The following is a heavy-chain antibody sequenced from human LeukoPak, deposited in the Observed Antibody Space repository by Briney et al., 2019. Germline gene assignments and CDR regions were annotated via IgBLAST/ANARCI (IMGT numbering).Heavy chain of an antibody. CDR2: IRYDGSNK. CDR1: GFTFSSYG. Sequence: GGSLRLSCAASGFTFSSYGMHWVRQAPGKGLEWVAFIRYDGSNKYYADSVKGRFTISRDNSKNTLYLQMNSLRAEDTAVYYCAKDPLELVPAAMDPYYFDYWGQGTLVTVSS. V-gene: IGHV3-30*02. CDR3: AKDPLELVPAAMDPYYFDY. D-gene: IGHD2-2*01. J-gene: IGHJ4*02.